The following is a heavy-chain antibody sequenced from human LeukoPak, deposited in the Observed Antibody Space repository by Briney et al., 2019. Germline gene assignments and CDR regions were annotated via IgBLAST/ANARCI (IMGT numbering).Heavy chain of an antibody. J-gene: IGHJ4*02. V-gene: IGHV4-39*01. CDR1: GGSIDSRSYY. Sequence: SETLSLTCTVSGGSIDSRSYYWDWIRQAPGKGLEWIGTIYHSGSTEYNPSLKSRVAIFVDTSKNQFSLILHSVAAADTAVYYCARRSEFDDTHYHYFDYWGQGALVTVSS. D-gene: IGHD3-22*01. CDR3: ARRSEFDDTHYHYFDY. CDR2: IYHSGST.